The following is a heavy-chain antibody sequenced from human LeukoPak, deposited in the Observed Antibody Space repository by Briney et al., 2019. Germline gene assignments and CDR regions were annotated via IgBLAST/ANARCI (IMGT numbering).Heavy chain of an antibody. CDR1: GGTFSSYA. J-gene: IGHJ6*03. V-gene: IGHV1-69*05. D-gene: IGHD6-6*01. CDR3: ALSSSSDGYYYMDV. CDR2: IIPIFGTA. Sequence: ASVKVSCKASGGTFSSYAISWVRQAPGQGLEWMGGIIPIFGTANYAQKFQGRVTITTDESTSTAYMELSSLRSEDTAVYYCALSSSSDGYYYMDVWGKGTTVTVSS.